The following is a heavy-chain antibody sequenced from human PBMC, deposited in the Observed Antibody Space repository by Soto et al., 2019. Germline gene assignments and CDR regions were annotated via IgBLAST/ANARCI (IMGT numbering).Heavy chain of an antibody. J-gene: IGHJ4*02. Sequence: PSETLSLTCAVYGGSFSGYYWSWIRQPPGKGLEWIGETNHSGSTNYNPSLKSRVTISVDTSKNQFSLKLSSVTAADTAVYNCASSLRGESSGWYNSRERGPLNYWGRETRFTVS. D-gene: IGHD6-19*01. CDR1: GGSFSGYY. CDR2: TNHSGST. CDR3: ASSLRGESSGWYNSRERGPLNY. V-gene: IGHV4-34*01.